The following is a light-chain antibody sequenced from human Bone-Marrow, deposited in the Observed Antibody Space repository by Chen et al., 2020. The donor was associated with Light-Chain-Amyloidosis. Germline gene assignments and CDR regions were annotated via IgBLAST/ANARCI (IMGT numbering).Light chain of an antibody. Sequence: EIVLTQSPGTLSLSPGERATLSRGASQSVSSRFFAWYQQKPGQAPRLLIYGVYSRATGIPDRVSGSGSGTDFSLTISRLEPEDCAVYYCQQYGSSPWTFGQGTKVEIK. J-gene: IGKJ1*01. CDR3: QQYGSSPWT. CDR1: QSVSSRF. V-gene: IGKV3-20*01. CDR2: GVY.